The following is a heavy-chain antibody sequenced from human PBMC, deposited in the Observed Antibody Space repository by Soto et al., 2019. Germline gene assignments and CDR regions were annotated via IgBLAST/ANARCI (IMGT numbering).Heavy chain of an antibody. Sequence: KAAETLCLTCAVYVGSFSVYYWSWIRQPPGKGLEWIGEINHSGSTNYNPSLKSRVTISVDTSKNQFSLKLSSVTAADTAVYYCARGGEQSNWFDPWGQGTMVTVPS. CDR2: INHSGST. V-gene: IGHV4-34*01. CDR3: ARGGEQSNWFDP. D-gene: IGHD3-10*01. J-gene: IGHJ5*02. CDR1: VGSFSVYY.